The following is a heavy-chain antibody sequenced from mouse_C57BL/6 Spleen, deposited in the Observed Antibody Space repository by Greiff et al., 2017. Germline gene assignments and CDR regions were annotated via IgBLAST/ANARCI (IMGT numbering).Heavy chain of an antibody. Sequence: VQLQQPGAELVRPGSSVKLSCKASGYTFTSYWMHWVKQRPIQGLEWIGNIDPSDSETHYNQKFKDKATLTVDKSSSTAYMQLSSLTSEDSAVYYCARSGGSSYGWDWGQGTTLTVSS. D-gene: IGHD1-1*01. J-gene: IGHJ2*01. CDR3: ARSGGSSYGWD. CDR2: IDPSDSET. CDR1: GYTFTSYW. V-gene: IGHV1-52*01.